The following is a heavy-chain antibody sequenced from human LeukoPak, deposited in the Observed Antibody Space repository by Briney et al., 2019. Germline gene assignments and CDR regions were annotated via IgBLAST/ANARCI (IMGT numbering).Heavy chain of an antibody. V-gene: IGHV3-11*01. CDR2: ISSSGSAM. D-gene: IGHD3-22*01. Sequence: GGSLRLSCAASGFTFSDYCMSWIRQAPGKGLEWVSFISSSGSAMYYADSVKGRFTISRDNAKNSLYLQMNSLRAEDTAVYYCATRGPDSSGFYRFEYWGQGTLVTVSS. J-gene: IGHJ4*02. CDR1: GFTFSDYC. CDR3: ATRGPDSSGFYRFEY.